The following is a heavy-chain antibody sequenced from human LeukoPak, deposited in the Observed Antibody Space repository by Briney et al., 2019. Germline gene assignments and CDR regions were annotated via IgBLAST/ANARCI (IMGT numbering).Heavy chain of an antibody. CDR1: GYTFTGYY. V-gene: IGHV1-2*02. Sequence: ASVKVSCKASGYTFTGYYMHWVRQAPGQGLEWMGWINPNSGGTNYAQKFQGRVTMTRDTSISTAYMELSRLTSDDTAIYYCARDVAALRLVDYWGQGTLVTVSS. CDR2: INPNSGGT. J-gene: IGHJ4*02. CDR3: ARDVAALRLVDY. D-gene: IGHD6-13*01.